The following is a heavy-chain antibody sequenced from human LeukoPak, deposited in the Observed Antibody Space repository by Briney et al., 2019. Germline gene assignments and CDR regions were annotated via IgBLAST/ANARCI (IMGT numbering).Heavy chain of an antibody. CDR3: ARGYCSGGSCYNWFDP. CDR1: GYTXTGYY. CDR2: INPNSGGT. J-gene: IGHJ5*02. Sequence: ASVKVSCKASGYTXTGYYMHGVRQAPGQGLEWMGWINPNSGGTNYAQKFQGRVTMTRDTSISTAYMELSRLRSDDTAVYYCARGYCSGGSCYNWFDPWGQGTLVTVPS. D-gene: IGHD2-15*01. V-gene: IGHV1-2*02.